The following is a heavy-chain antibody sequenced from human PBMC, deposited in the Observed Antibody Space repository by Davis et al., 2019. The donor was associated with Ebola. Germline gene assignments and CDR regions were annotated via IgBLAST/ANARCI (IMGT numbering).Heavy chain of an antibody. V-gene: IGHV1-3*01. CDR1: GFILTNYA. CDR3: ARPFFGYNSGWYADY. D-gene: IGHD6-19*01. J-gene: IGHJ4*02. Sequence: ASVKVSCKASGFILTNYAIHWVRQAPGQRLEWMGWVHGGNGNTKYSQRFPGRVTITTDTSASTVYLDLTSLRSDDTAVFYCARPFFGYNSGWYADYWGPGSLVTVSS. CDR2: VHGGNGNT.